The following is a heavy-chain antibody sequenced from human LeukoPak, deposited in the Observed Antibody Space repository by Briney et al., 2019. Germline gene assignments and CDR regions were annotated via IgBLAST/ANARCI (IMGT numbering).Heavy chain of an antibody. CDR1: GFTFSTYT. J-gene: IGHJ5*02. Sequence: PGGSLRLSCAASGFTFSTYTMNWVRQDPGKGLEWVSSISSSSTYIYYADSVKGRFTISRDNAKNSLSLQLNSLRAEDTAVYYCAKLNYYGSGSYYPWGQGTLVTVSS. CDR3: AKLNYYGSGSYYP. V-gene: IGHV3-21*01. CDR2: ISSSSTYI. D-gene: IGHD3-10*01.